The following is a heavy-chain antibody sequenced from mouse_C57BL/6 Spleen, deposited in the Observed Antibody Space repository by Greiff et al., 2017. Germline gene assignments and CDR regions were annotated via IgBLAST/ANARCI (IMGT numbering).Heavy chain of an antibody. CDR2: ISYDGSN. Sequence: EVKLMESGPGLVKPSQSLSLTCSVTGYSITSGYYWNWIRQFPGNKLEWMGYISYDGSNNYNPSLKNRISITRDTSKNQFFLKLNSVTTEDTATYYCARGDITGFDYWGQGTTLTVSS. V-gene: IGHV3-6*01. J-gene: IGHJ2*01. CDR3: ARGDITGFDY. D-gene: IGHD1-3*01. CDR1: GYSITSGYY.